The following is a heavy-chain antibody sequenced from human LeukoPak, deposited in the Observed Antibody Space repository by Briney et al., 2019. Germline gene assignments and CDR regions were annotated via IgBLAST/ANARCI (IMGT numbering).Heavy chain of an antibody. CDR3: ARSASSYYYMDV. D-gene: IGHD6-6*01. CDR2: IIWNGGSI. V-gene: IGHV3-9*01. CDR1: GFTFDDYA. Sequence: GGSLRLSCAASGFTFDDYAMHWDRLAPGKGREWVSGIIWNGGSIGYADSVKGRFTISRDNAKNSLYLQMNSLRAEDTALYYCARSASSYYYMDVWGTGTTVTVSS. J-gene: IGHJ6*03.